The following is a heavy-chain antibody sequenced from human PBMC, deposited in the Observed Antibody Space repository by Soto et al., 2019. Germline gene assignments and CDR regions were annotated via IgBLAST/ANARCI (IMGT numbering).Heavy chain of an antibody. D-gene: IGHD1-26*01. CDR2: ISYDGSNK. Sequence: QVQLVESGGGVVQPGRSLRLSCAASGFTFSSYAMHWVRQAPGKGLEWVAVISYDGSNKYYADSVKGRFTISRDNSKNTLYLLMNSLRAEDTAVYYCAREAQYSGSYLFVILYYFDYWGQGTLVTVSS. V-gene: IGHV3-30-3*01. CDR3: AREAQYSGSYLFVILYYFDY. CDR1: GFTFSSYA. J-gene: IGHJ4*02.